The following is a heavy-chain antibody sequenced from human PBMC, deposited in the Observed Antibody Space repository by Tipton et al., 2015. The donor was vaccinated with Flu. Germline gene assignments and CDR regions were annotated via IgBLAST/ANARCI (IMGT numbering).Heavy chain of an antibody. CDR3: ARRDYSNYVSDPRNWFDS. Sequence: GLVKPSETLSLTCTVSGASMRSYYWSWIRQPPGKGLEWIGNIHQTGNFYYNPSLRSRVTISIDRSKNRFPLELKSVTAADPAVYYCARRDYSNYVSDPRNWFDSWGQGTQVSVSS. V-gene: IGHV4-4*09. J-gene: IGHJ5*01. D-gene: IGHD4-11*01. CDR2: IHQTGNF. CDR1: GASMRSYY.